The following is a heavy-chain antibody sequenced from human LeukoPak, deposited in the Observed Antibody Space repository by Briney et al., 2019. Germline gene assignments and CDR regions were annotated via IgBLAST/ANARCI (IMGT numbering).Heavy chain of an antibody. V-gene: IGHV1-46*01. CDR3: ARGPFGYAAY. CDR1: GYTFTRYA. Sequence: ASVKVSRKPSGYTFTRYAISWVRQAPRQGLEWMGIINPSGGSTSYAQKFQGRVTMTRDTSTSTVYMELSSLRSEDTAVYYCARGPFGYAAYWGQGTLVTVSS. J-gene: IGHJ4*02. D-gene: IGHD3-16*01. CDR2: INPSGGST.